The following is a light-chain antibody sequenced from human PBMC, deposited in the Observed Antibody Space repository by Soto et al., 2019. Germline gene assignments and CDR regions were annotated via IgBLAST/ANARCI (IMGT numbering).Light chain of an antibody. J-gene: IGKJ4*01. CDR1: QSVRSSY. V-gene: IGKV3-20*01. CDR3: QQYADSPLT. CDR2: GAS. Sequence: IVLTQSPGTLSLSPGERATLSCRASQSVRSSYLAWYQQKPGQAPRLLIYGASSRATGIPDRFTGSGSGTDFPLTISRLEPEDFALYYCQQYADSPLTFGGGAKVEIK.